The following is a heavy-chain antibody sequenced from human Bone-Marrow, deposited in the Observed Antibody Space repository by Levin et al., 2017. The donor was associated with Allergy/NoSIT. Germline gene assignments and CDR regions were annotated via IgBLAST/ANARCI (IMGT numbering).Heavy chain of an antibody. J-gene: IGHJ6*02. CDR3: ATRSYRNFDDYNYYAMDV. D-gene: IGHD4-11*01. Sequence: KDGESLKISCQGSGYSFTNYWIAWVRQMPGKGLEWMGMIYPADSDTRYSPSFQGQVTISADKSIGTAYLQWSSLKASDTAMYYCATRSYRNFDDYNYYAMDVWGQGTTVTVSS. CDR2: IYPADSDT. V-gene: IGHV5-51*01. CDR1: GYSFTNYW.